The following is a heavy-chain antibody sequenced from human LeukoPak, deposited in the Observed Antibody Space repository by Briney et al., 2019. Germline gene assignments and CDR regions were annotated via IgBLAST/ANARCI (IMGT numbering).Heavy chain of an antibody. CDR2: INSDGSST. D-gene: IGHD3-22*01. J-gene: IGHJ4*02. V-gene: IGHV3-74*01. CDR1: RFTFSSYW. CDR3: ARDLDYDSSGYPVDY. Sequence: PGGSLRLSCVASRFTFSSYWVSWARHAPGKGLVWVSRINSDGSSTSYADSVKGRFTISRDNAKNTLYLQMNSLRAEDMAVYYCARDLDYDSSGYPVDYWGQGTLVTVSS.